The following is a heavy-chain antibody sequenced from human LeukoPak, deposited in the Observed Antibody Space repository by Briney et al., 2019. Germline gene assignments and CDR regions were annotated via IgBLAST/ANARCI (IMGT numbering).Heavy chain of an antibody. J-gene: IGHJ4*02. CDR3: ARERDIGSGWYY. CDR1: GGSISSYY. V-gene: IGHV4-59*01. Sequence: SETLSLTCTVSGGSISSYYWSWLRQPPGKGLEWIGYIYYSGSTNYNPSLKSRVTISVDTSKNQFSLKLSSVTAADTAVYYCARERDIGSGWYYWGQGTLVTVSS. D-gene: IGHD6-19*01. CDR2: IYYSGST.